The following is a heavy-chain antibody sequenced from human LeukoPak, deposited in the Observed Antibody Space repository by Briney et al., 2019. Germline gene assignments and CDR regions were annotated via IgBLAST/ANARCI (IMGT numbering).Heavy chain of an antibody. Sequence: PSETLSLTGAVSGYSISSGYYWGWIRQPPGKGLEWIGSIYHSGSTYYNPSLKSRVTISVDTSKNQFSLKLSSVTAADTAVYYCARARDPYYDSSNYYYYYYMDVWGKGTTVTVSS. V-gene: IGHV4-38-2*01. D-gene: IGHD3-22*01. J-gene: IGHJ6*03. CDR3: ARARDPYYDSSNYYYYYYMDV. CDR1: GYSISSGYY. CDR2: IYHSGST.